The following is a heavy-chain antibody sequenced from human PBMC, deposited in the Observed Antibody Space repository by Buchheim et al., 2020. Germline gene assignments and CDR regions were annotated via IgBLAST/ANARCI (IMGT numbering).Heavy chain of an antibody. V-gene: IGHV4-61*02. CDR3: ARVGAVAATGRYGMDV. CDR1: GGSISSTSYY. D-gene: IGHD6-13*01. CDR2: IYISGST. Sequence: QLQESGPGLLKASETLSLTCTVSGGSISSTSYYWSWIRQPAGKGLECIGRIYISGSTNYNPPLNRRVTISLDTSNNQFSVRLTSGTAADTAVYYCARVGAVAATGRYGMDVWGQGTT. J-gene: IGHJ6*02.